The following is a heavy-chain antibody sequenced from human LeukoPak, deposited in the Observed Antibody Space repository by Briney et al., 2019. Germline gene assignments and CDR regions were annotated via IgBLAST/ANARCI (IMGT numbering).Heavy chain of an antibody. J-gene: IGHJ3*02. V-gene: IGHV4-39*01. CDR1: GGSVSSSNYY. CDR2: IFYSGST. CDR3: ASGDEFLDAFDI. D-gene: IGHD2-21*01. Sequence: SETLSLTCTVSGGSVSSSNYYWGWIRQPPGKGLEWIGNIFYSGSTNYNPSLKSRVTISVDTSKNQFSLKLSSVTAADTAVYYCASGDEFLDAFDIWAKGQWSPSLQ.